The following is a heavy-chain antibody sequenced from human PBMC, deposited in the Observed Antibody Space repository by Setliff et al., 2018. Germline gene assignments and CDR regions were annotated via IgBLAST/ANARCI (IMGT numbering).Heavy chain of an antibody. V-gene: IGHV3-72*01. J-gene: IGHJ4*02. CDR3: AKTQFGSGSYFYDY. CDR2: SRNKANSYTT. CDR1: GFSFSDHY. D-gene: IGHD3-10*01. Sequence: PGGSLRLSCAASGFSFSDHYMDWVRQAPGKGLEWVGRSRNKANSYTTQYAASVKGRFTISRDDSTNSLFLQMSSLKTDDAAVYYCAKTQFGSGSYFYDYWGQGTLVTVSS.